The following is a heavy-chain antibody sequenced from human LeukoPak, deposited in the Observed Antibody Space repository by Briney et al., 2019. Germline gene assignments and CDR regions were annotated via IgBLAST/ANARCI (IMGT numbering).Heavy chain of an antibody. CDR2: MSAYNGKT. J-gene: IGHJ3*02. CDR1: GYTFTSYG. D-gene: IGHD5-18*01. V-gene: IGHV1-18*01. CDR3: ARGMGYSYGHPQGAFDI. Sequence: GASVKVSCKASGYTFTSYGISWVRQAPGQGLEWMGLMSAYNGKTNYAHSLQGRVTVTADTSTSTAYMELRSLRSEDTAVYHCARGMGYSYGHPQGAFDIWGQGTLVTVSS.